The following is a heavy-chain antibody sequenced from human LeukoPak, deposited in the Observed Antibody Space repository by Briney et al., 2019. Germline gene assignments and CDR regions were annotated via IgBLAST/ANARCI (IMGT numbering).Heavy chain of an antibody. CDR2: ISAYNGNT. CDR3: ARDWMHGSGSFNWFDP. Sequence: EASVKVSCKASGHTFTSYGISWVRQAPGQGLEWMGWISAYNGNTNYAQKLQGRVTMTTDTSTSTAYMELRSLRSDDTAVYYCARDWMHGSGSFNWFDPWGQGTLVTVSS. D-gene: IGHD3-10*01. CDR1: GHTFTSYG. V-gene: IGHV1-18*01. J-gene: IGHJ5*02.